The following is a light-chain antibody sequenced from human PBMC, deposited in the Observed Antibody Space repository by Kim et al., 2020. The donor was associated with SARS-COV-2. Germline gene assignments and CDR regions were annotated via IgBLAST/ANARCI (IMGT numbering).Light chain of an antibody. J-gene: IGKJ4*01. CDR1: QRLGTN. CDR3: QQYNDWLS. CDR2: GAS. Sequence: SGSSGEIATLSCRASQRLGTNLAWYQHKPGQAPRLLIYGASTRATGIPARFSGAGSGTEFTLTISSLQSEDFAVYFCQQYNDWLSFGGGTKVDIK. V-gene: IGKV3-15*01.